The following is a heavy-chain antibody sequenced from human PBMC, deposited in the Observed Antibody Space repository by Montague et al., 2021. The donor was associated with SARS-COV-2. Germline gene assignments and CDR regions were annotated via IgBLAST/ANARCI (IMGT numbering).Heavy chain of an antibody. CDR2: XDWDDDK. J-gene: IGHJ4*02. CDR1: GFSLSTSGMC. Sequence: PALVKPTQTLTLTCTFSGFSLSTSGMCVSWIRQPPGKALEWLALXDWDDDKYYSTSLKTRLTISKDTSKNQVVLTMTNMDPVDTATYYCARISAWYRSCWSAFDSWGQGTLVTVSS. V-gene: IGHV2-70*01. D-gene: IGHD6-19*01. CDR3: ARISAWYRSCWSAFDS.